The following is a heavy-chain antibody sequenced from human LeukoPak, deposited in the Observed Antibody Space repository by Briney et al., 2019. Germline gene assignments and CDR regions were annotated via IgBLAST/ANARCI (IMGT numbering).Heavy chain of an antibody. Sequence: SETLSLTCAVYRGSFSGYYWSWIRQPPGKGLEWIGEINHSGSTNYNPSLKSRVTISVDTSKNQFSLKLSSVTAADTAVYYCARGLSDIVATIGAGGEIDYWGQGTLVTVSS. CDR2: INHSGST. V-gene: IGHV4-34*01. D-gene: IGHD5-12*01. CDR1: RGSFSGYY. CDR3: ARGLSDIVATIGAGGEIDY. J-gene: IGHJ4*02.